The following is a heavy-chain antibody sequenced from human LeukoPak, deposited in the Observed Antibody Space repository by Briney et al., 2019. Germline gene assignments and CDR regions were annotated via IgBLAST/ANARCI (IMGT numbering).Heavy chain of an antibody. CDR2: ISWNSGSI. J-gene: IGHJ5*02. CDR1: GFTFDDYA. V-gene: IGHV3-9*01. Sequence: PGRSLRLSCAASGFTFDDYAMHWVRQAPGKGLEWVSGISWNSGSIGYADSVKGRFTISRDNAKNSLYLQMNSLRAEDTALYYCAKDLVAPWGQGTLVTVS. D-gene: IGHD2-15*01. CDR3: AKDLVAP.